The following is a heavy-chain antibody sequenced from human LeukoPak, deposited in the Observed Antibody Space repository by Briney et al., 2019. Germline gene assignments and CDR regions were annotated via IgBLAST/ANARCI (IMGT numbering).Heavy chain of an antibody. V-gene: IGHV3-11*06. CDR2: ISSSSSYT. J-gene: IGHJ4*02. CDR1: GFAFSDYY. CDR3: ARKVAGTHYFDY. Sequence: PGGSLRLSCAASGFAFSDYYMSGMRQAPGKGLEGVSYISSSSSYTNYADSVKGRFTISRDNAKNSLYLQMNSLRAEDTAVYYCARKVAGTHYFDYSGQGTLVTVSS. D-gene: IGHD6-19*01.